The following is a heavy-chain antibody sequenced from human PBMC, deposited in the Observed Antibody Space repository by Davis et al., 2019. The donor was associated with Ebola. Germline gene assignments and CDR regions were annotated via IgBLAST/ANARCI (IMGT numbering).Heavy chain of an antibody. Sequence: GESLKISCEVSGFTFSVYWMSWVRQAPGKGLEWVANIRQDGSQKYYVDSVTGRFTISRDNAKNSLFLQMNSLRADDTAVYYCVRGNYGDYIGKSGGILDYWGQGTLVTVSS. CDR1: GFTFSVYW. V-gene: IGHV3-7*01. J-gene: IGHJ4*02. CDR2: IRQDGSQK. D-gene: IGHD4-17*01. CDR3: VRGNYGDYIGKSGGILDY.